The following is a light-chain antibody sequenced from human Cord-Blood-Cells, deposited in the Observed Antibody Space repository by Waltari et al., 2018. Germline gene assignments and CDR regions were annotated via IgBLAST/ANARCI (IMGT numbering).Light chain of an antibody. Sequence: QSPLTQPASLSGSPGQSITISCTGTSSDVGGHNYVFWYQQHPGKAPKLMVYNVSKRPSGVSNRFSASKFGNTASLTISGLQAEDEADYYCSSYPSSSTVAFGGGTKLTVL. CDR2: NVS. V-gene: IGLV2-14*01. J-gene: IGLJ3*02. CDR1: SSDVGGHNY. CDR3: SSYPSSSTVA.